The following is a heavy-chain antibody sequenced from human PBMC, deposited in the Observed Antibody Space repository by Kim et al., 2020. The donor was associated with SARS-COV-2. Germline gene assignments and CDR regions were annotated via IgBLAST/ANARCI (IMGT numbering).Heavy chain of an antibody. CDR2: ISYDGSNY. J-gene: IGHJ4*02. CDR3: AKDRLGAVGGQFILSAFDY. D-gene: IGHD1-26*01. Sequence: GGSLRLSCAASGFTFSRYGIHWVRQAPGKGLEWVAVISYDGSNYYYADSVKGRFTISRDNSKNTVYLQMNSLSAEDTAVYYCAKDRLGAVGGQFILSAFDYWGQGTLVTVSS. V-gene: IGHV3-30*18. CDR1: GFTFSRYG.